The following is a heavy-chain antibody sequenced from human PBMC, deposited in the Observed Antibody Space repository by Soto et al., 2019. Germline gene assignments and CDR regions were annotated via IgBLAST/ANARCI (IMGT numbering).Heavy chain of an antibody. CDR3: AKAGFSSSWSPTYFDY. Sequence: GGSLRLSCAASGFTFTSYAMNWVRLAPGKGLEWVSAISGTGYNTYYADSVKGRFTISRDNTKNTLYLQMNSLRAEDTAVYYCAKAGFSSSWSPTYFDYWGQGALVTVSS. V-gene: IGHV3-23*01. D-gene: IGHD6-13*01. J-gene: IGHJ4*02. CDR2: ISGTGYNT. CDR1: GFTFTSYA.